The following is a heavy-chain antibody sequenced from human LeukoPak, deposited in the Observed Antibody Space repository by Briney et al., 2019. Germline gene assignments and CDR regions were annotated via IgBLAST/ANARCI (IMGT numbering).Heavy chain of an antibody. CDR2: IKQDGSDK. Sequence: GGSLRLSCVASGLTFSSYWMSWVRQAPGRGLEWVANIKQDGSDKYYVDSVKCRFTISRDNAKKSLYLQMNSLRAEDTAVYYCATGQQLGYWGQGTLVTVSS. D-gene: IGHD6-13*01. CDR3: ATGQQLGY. CDR1: GLTFSSYW. V-gene: IGHV3-7*01. J-gene: IGHJ4*02.